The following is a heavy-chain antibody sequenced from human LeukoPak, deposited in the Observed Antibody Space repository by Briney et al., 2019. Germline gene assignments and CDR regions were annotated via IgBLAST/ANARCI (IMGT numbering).Heavy chain of an antibody. D-gene: IGHD6-13*01. CDR3: AKERYSSSSLFAVTPFDY. Sequence: GGSLRLSCAASGFTFSSYDMHWVRQATGKGLEWVSAIGTAGDTYYPGSVKGRFTISRDNSKNTLYLQMNSLRVEDTAVYYCAKERYSSSSLFAVTPFDYWGRGTRITVSS. J-gene: IGHJ4*02. CDR1: GFTFSSYD. V-gene: IGHV3-13*01. CDR2: IGTAGDT.